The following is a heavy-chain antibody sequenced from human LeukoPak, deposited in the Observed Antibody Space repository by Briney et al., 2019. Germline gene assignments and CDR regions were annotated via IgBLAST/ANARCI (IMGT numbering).Heavy chain of an antibody. CDR3: ATHGRYCSSTSCYLNWFDP. CDR2: IYYSGST. Sequence: SETLSLTCTVSGVSISSSTYYWGWIRQPPGTGLEWIGSIYYSGSTYYNPSLKGRVTISVDTSKNQFSLKLNSVTAADTAVYYCATHGRYCSSTSCYLNWFDPWGQGTLVTVSS. D-gene: IGHD2-2*01. J-gene: IGHJ5*02. V-gene: IGHV4-39*01. CDR1: GVSISSSTYY.